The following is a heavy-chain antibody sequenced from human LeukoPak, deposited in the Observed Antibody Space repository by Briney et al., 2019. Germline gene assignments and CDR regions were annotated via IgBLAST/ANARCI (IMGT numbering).Heavy chain of an antibody. D-gene: IGHD3-22*01. CDR2: ISGSGGST. CDR1: GFTFSSYA. J-gene: IGHJ4*02. Sequence: GGSLRLSCAASGFTFSSYAMSWVRQAPGKGLEWVSAISGSGGSTYYADSVKGRFTISRDNSKNTLYLQMNSLRAEDTAVYYRAKDPLHYDSSGYLEGLYYFDYWGQGTLVTVSS. CDR3: AKDPLHYDSSGYLEGLYYFDY. V-gene: IGHV3-23*01.